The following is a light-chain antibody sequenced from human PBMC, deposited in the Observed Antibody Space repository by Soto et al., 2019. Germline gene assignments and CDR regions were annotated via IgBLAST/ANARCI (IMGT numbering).Light chain of an antibody. CDR3: QSYDSSLSVYVV. CDR1: SSNIGAGYD. Sequence: QSVLTQPPSVSGAPGQRVTISCTGSSSNIGAGYDVQWYQQPPGSAPKLLIFGNSNRPSGVPDRFSGSKSGTSASLAITGLQAEDEAHYYCQSYDSSLSVYVVFGGGTKLTVL. CDR2: GNS. J-gene: IGLJ2*01. V-gene: IGLV1-40*01.